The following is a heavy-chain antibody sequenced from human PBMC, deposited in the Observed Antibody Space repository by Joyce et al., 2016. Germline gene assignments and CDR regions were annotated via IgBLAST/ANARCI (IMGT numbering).Heavy chain of an antibody. V-gene: IGHV3-30*18. Sequence: QVQQVESGGGVVQRGRSLRFSCAASVLTRSNYGGHWVRQAPGKGLKWVEVITYDGIYKYYAASVKGRFTISRDNSKNTVFLEMNSLRTEDTAVYYCANILTATDSSGWFLDYWGQGTLVTVSS. J-gene: IGHJ4*02. D-gene: IGHD6-25*01. CDR3: ANILTATDSSGWFLDY. CDR2: ITYDGIYK. CDR1: VLTRSNYG.